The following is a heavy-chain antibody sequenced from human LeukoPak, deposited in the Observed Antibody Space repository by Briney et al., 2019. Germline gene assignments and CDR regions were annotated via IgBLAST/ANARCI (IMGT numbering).Heavy chain of an antibody. D-gene: IGHD2-15*01. CDR1: GGSISSGDCY. CDR2: IYYSGST. J-gene: IGHJ4*02. CDR3: ARGIEYCSGGSCYPYYFDY. Sequence: SETLSLTCTVSGGSISSGDCYWSWIRQPPGKGLEWIGYIYYSGSTYYNPSLKSRVTISVDTSKNQFSLKLSSVTAADTAVYYCARGIEYCSGGSCYPYYFDYWGQGTLVTVSS. V-gene: IGHV4-30-4*01.